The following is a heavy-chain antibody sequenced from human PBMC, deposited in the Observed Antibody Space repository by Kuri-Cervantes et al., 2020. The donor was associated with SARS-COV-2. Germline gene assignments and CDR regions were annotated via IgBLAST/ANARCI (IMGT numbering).Heavy chain of an antibody. CDR2: ISYDGSNK. CDR1: GFTFSSYA. Sequence: LSLTCAASGFTFSSYAMHWVRQAPGKGLEWVAVISYDGSNKYYADSVKGRFTISRDNSKNTLYLQMNSLGAEDTAVYYCASLAVAGKSNYWGQGTLVTVSS. V-gene: IGHV3-30-3*01. CDR3: ASLAVAGKSNY. J-gene: IGHJ4*02. D-gene: IGHD6-19*01.